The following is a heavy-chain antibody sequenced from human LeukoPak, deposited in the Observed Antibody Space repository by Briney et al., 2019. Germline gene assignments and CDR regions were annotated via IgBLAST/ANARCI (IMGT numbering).Heavy chain of an antibody. J-gene: IGHJ3*02. V-gene: IGHV3-23*01. D-gene: IGHD6-13*01. CDR2: ISGSGGST. CDR3: AKAGYSSSWYRDAFDI. CDR1: GFTFSSYA. Sequence: GGSLRLSCAASGFTFSSYAMSWVRQAPGKGLEWVSAISGSGGSTYFADSVKGRFTISRDNSKNTLYPRMNSLRAEDTAVYYCAKAGYSSSWYRDAFDIWGQGTMVTVSS.